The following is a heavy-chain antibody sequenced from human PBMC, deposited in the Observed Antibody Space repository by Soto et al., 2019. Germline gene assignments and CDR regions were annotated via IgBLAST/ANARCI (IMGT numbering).Heavy chain of an antibody. CDR3: ARGRNTIVVVPAAPYNWFDP. V-gene: IGHV1-8*01. CDR1: GYTFTSYD. J-gene: IGHJ5*02. D-gene: IGHD2-2*01. CDR2: MNPNSGNT. Sequence: ASVKVSCKASGYTFTSYDINWVRQATGQGLEWMGWMNPNSGNTGYAQKFQGRVTMTRNTSISTAYMELSSLRSEDTAVYYCARGRNTIVVVPAAPYNWFDPWGQGTLVTVSS.